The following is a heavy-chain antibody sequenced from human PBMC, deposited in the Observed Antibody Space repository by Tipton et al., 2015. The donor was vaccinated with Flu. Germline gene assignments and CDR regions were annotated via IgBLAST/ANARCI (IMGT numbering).Heavy chain of an antibody. CDR3: ARDRSPSASRDYYYYSGMDV. D-gene: IGHD6-13*01. Sequence: SLRLSCAASGFTFDDYTMHWVRQAPGKGLEWVASINWVSSAMDYADSVRGRFTISRDNAKNSLYLQMSRLTAEDTALYYCARDRSPSASRDYYYYSGMDVWGQGTAVTVSS. CDR2: INWVSSAM. CDR1: GFTFDDYT. J-gene: IGHJ6*02. V-gene: IGHV3-9*01.